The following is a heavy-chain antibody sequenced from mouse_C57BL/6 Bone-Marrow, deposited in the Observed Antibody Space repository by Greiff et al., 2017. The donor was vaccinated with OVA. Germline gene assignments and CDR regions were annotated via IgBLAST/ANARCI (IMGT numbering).Heavy chain of an antibody. CDR2: ISYDGSN. CDR3: ASLYLLLRVSWFAY. J-gene: IGHJ3*01. D-gene: IGHD1-1*01. V-gene: IGHV3-6*01. CDR1: GYSITSGYY. Sequence: DVQLQESGPGLVKPSRSLSLTCSVTGYSITSGYYWNWIRQFPGNKLEWMGYISYDGSNNYNPSLKNRISITRDTSKNQFFLKLNSVTTEDTATYYCASLYLLLRVSWFAYWGQGTLVTVSA.